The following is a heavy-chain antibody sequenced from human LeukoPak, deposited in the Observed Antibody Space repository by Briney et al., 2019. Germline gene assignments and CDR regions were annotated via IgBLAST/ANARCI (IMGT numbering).Heavy chain of an antibody. D-gene: IGHD3-22*01. J-gene: IGHJ3*02. CDR1: GGSISSSSYY. Sequence: PSETLSLTCTVSGGSISSSSYYWGWIRQPPGKGLEWNGSIYYSGSTYYNPSLKSRVTISVDTSKNQFSLKLSSVTAADTAVYYCARHDKTYYYDSSGYYYIDAFDIWGQGTMVTVSS. CDR2: IYYSGST. CDR3: ARHDKTYYYDSSGYYYIDAFDI. V-gene: IGHV4-39*01.